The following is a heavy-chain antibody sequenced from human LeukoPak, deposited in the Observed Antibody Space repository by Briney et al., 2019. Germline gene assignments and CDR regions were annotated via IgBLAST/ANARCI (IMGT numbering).Heavy chain of an antibody. CDR1: GGSIISRAYY. V-gene: IGHV4-39*01. D-gene: IGHD1-1*01. J-gene: IGHJ4*02. Sequence: SETLSLTCTVSGGSIISRAYYWGWIRQPPGKGLEWIGSIHYTGNTYYNPSLKSRFTISVDTSTNQVSLKTSSVTAADTAMYYCARSERIMVQFDYWGQGTLVTVSS. CDR2: IHYTGNT. CDR3: ARSERIMVQFDY.